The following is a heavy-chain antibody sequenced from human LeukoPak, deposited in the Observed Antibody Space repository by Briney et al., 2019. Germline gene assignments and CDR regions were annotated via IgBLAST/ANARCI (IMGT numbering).Heavy chain of an antibody. CDR2: IYTSGST. D-gene: IGHD3-10*01. J-gene: IGHJ5*02. CDR1: GGSISSGSYY. CDR3: ARDRYYYGSGRAQFAP. V-gene: IGHV4-61*02. Sequence: PSQTLSLTCTVPGGSISSGSYYWSWIRQPAGKGLEWIGRIYTSGSTNYNPSLKSRVTISVDTSKNQFSLKLSSVTAADTAVYYCARDRYYYGSGRAQFAPWGQGTLVTVSS.